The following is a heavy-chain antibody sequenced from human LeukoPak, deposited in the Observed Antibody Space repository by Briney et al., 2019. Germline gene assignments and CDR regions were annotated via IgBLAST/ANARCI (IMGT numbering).Heavy chain of an antibody. CDR1: GYTFTSYG. J-gene: IGHJ4*02. V-gene: IGHV1-18*01. CDR2: ISAYNGNT. D-gene: IGHD6-19*01. Sequence: GSVKVSCKASGYTFTSYGISWVRQAPGQGLGWMGCISAYNGNTNYAQKLQGRVTMTTDTSTSTAYMELRSLRSDDTAVYYCARDLKIGYSSGWSNYWGQGTLVTVSS. CDR3: ARDLKIGYSSGWSNY.